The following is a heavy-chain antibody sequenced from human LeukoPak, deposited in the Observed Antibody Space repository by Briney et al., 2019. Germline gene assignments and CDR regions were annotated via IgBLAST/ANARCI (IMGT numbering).Heavy chain of an antibody. CDR1: GFTFGSYA. J-gene: IGHJ4*02. Sequence: GESLRLSCAASGFTFGSYAMSWVRQAPGQGLEWVSGISTSGGSSSYADSVKGRFTISRDNPRNTLYMEMTSLRAEDTALYYCAIMHPYYDGSGYWVQWGQGTLVTVSS. D-gene: IGHD3-22*01. V-gene: IGHV3-23*01. CDR2: ISTSGGSS. CDR3: AIMHPYYDGSGYWVQ.